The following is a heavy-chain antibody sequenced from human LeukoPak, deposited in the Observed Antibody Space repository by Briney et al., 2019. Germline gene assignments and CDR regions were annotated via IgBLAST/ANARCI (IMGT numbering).Heavy chain of an antibody. CDR3: SAFARGFNRGIPVAGYFNL. J-gene: IGHJ4*02. D-gene: IGHD6-19*01. CDR1: GKPLSELA. V-gene: IGHV1-24*01. CDR2: FDPEDAES. Sequence: AAVKVSCKVSGKPLSELAVNWVRQSPAQGLEWMGGFDPEDAESIYTQKFQGRIIMTEDKSTGTAYMELSGLRSEDSAVYFCSAFARGFNRGIPVAGYFNLWGQGTLVTVSS.